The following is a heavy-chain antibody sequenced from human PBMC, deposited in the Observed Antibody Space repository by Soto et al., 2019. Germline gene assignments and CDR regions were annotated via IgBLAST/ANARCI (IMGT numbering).Heavy chain of an antibody. CDR2: IYSGST. Sequence: SETLSLTCNVSADSITSYYWSWIRQPAGKGLEWIGRIYSGSTTYNPSLKSRVTMSPDTSKNQFSLKLSSVTAADTAVYYCARAHLRYFDPYYFDYWGQGTLVTVSS. J-gene: IGHJ4*02. CDR1: ADSITSYY. D-gene: IGHD3-9*01. CDR3: ARAHLRYFDPYYFDY. V-gene: IGHV4-4*07.